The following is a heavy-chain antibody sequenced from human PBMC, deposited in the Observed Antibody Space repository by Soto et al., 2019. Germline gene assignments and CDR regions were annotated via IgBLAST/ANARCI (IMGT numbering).Heavy chain of an antibody. J-gene: IGHJ4*02. CDR3: AKDGSGSYPHYFDY. V-gene: IGHV3-23*01. CDR1: GFTFSSYA. Sequence: EVQLLESGGGLVQPGGSLRLSCAASGFTFSSYAMSWVRQAPGRGLEWVSGISGSGDSTYYADSVKGRFTISRDNSKNTLYLQMNSLRAEDTAVYYCAKDGSGSYPHYFDYWGQGTLVTVSS. D-gene: IGHD1-26*01. CDR2: ISGSGDST.